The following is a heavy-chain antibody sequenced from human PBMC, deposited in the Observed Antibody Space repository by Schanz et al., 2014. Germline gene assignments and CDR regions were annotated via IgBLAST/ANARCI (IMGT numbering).Heavy chain of an antibody. CDR3: AKGRFGELSAFDI. J-gene: IGHJ3*02. Sequence: EVQLLESGGGLVQPGGSLRLSCAASGFTFRGYAINWVRQAPGKGLEWVSAISGSGGSTYYADSVKGRFTISRDNSKNTLYLQMNSLRAEDTAVYYCAKGRFGELSAFDIWGQGTMVTVSS. V-gene: IGHV3-23*01. D-gene: IGHD3-10*01. CDR2: ISGSGGST. CDR1: GFTFRGYA.